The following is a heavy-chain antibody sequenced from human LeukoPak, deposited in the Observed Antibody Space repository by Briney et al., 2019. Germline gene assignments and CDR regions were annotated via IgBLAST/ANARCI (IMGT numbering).Heavy chain of an antibody. CDR2: IIPIFSTA. Sequence: ASVKVSCKASGGTFSSYAISWVRQAPGQGLEWMGGIIPIFSTANYAQKFQGRVTITTDESTSTAYMELSSLRSEDTAVYYCARETPCGGDCYSSHWGQGTLVTVSS. V-gene: IGHV1-69*05. CDR3: ARETPCGGDCYSSH. D-gene: IGHD2-21*02. CDR1: GGTFSSYA. J-gene: IGHJ4*02.